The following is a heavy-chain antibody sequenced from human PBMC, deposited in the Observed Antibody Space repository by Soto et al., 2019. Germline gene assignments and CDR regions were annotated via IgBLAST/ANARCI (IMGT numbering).Heavy chain of an antibody. CDR3: ARVWGGPTRTRVVAPDL. Sequence: QAQLVESGGDVVQPGRSLRLSCAASGFTFTNYGIHWVRQAPGKGLEWVSVIWYDGRDVNYAASAKGRFTISRDNSKNTVYLQMNSLRGEDTAVYYCARVWGGPTRTRVVAPDLWGQGTLVTVSS. D-gene: IGHD3-3*01. CDR2: IWYDGRDV. V-gene: IGHV3-33*01. CDR1: GFTFTNYG. J-gene: IGHJ5*02.